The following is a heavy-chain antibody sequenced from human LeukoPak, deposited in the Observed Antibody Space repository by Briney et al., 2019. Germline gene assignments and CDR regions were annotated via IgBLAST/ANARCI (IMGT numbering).Heavy chain of an antibody. CDR2: INPNSGDT. CDR1: GYTFTVYH. V-gene: IGHV1-2*06. D-gene: IGHD2-2*01. Sequence: ASVNVSFTASGYTFTVYHMHWVRRAPGQGLEWMGRINPNSGDTNYAQKFQGRVTMTRDTSISTAYMELSRLRSDDTAVYYCARDYCSSTSCLFDYWGQGTLVTVSS. J-gene: IGHJ4*02. CDR3: ARDYCSSTSCLFDY.